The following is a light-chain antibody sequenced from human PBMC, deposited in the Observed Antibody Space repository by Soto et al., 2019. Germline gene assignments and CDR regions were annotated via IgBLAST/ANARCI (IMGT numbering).Light chain of an antibody. Sequence: QSVLTQPASVSGSPGQSITISCAGTSSDVGGYNYVSWYQQHPGKAPKLLIYEVSNRPSEISTRFSGSKSGNTASLTISGLQAEDEADYYCSSYTSNNTPVFGGGTKLTVL. CDR1: SSDVGGYNY. J-gene: IGLJ3*02. V-gene: IGLV2-14*01. CDR2: EVS. CDR3: SSYTSNNTPV.